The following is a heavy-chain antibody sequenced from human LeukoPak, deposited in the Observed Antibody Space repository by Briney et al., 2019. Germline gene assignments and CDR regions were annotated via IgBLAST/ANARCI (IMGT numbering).Heavy chain of an antibody. CDR3: ARLPRY. V-gene: IGHV3-66*02. CDR1: GFTVSSHY. CDR2: ICSGGDT. J-gene: IGHJ4*02. Sequence: GGSLRLSCAASGFTVSSHYMTWVRQAPGKGLEWVSVICSGGDTYYADSVKGRFAISRDNSKNTLYLQMNSLRAEDTAVYYCARLPRYWGQGTLVTVSS.